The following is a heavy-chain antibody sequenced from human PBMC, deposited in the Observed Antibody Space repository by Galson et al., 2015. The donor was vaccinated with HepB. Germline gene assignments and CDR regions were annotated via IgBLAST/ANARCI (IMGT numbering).Heavy chain of an antibody. J-gene: IGHJ6*02. CDR2: ISSSSSYT. V-gene: IGHV3-11*06. CDR1: GFTFSDYY. D-gene: IGHD2-15*01. CDR3: AKNHAGYCSGGSCYSSGYYYGMDV. Sequence: SLRLSCAASGFTFSDYYMSWIRQAPGKGLEWVSYISSSSSYTNYADSVKGRFTISRDNAKNSLYLQMNSLRAEDTAVYYCAKNHAGYCSGGSCYSSGYYYGMDVWGQGTTVTVSS.